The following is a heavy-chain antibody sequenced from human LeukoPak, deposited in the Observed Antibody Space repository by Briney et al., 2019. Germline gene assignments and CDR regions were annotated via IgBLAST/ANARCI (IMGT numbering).Heavy chain of an antibody. J-gene: IGHJ6*03. CDR3: ASRNYDILAGYPNWYYYMDV. CDR2: VNPSGGST. V-gene: IGHV1-46*01. CDR1: GYTFTSYY. Sequence: ASVKVSCKASGYTFTSYYMHWVRQAPGQGLEWMGIVNPSGGSTSYAQKFQGRVTMTRDMSTSTAYMELSSLRSEDTAVYYCASRNYDILAGYPNWYYYMDVWGKGTTVTISS. D-gene: IGHD3-9*01.